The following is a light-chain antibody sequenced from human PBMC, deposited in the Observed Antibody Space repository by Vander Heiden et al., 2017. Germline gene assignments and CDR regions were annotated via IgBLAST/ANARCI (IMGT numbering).Light chain of an antibody. J-gene: IGKJ2*01. CDR1: QSISSY. CDR2: AAS. Sequence: DIQMTQSPSSLSASVGDRVTITCRASQSISSYLNWYQQKPGKAPKLLIYAASRWQSGVPYRFSGSGSGTDFTLTSRRLQPADFATYYWQQSYSTHPFGQGTKVEIK. V-gene: IGKV1-39*01. CDR3: QQSYSTHP.